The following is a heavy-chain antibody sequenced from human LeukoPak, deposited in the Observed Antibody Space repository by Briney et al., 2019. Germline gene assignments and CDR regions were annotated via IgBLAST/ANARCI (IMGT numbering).Heavy chain of an antibody. Sequence: PSDTLSLTCSVSGGSISTYYWNWIRQPRGKGLEWIGYKTYSGITNYNPSLKSRITISIDTSKNQFSLKLSSVTAADTAVYYCARSGDSHVYYFGYWGQGTPVTVSS. J-gene: IGHJ4*02. CDR2: KTYSGIT. CDR1: GGSISTYY. V-gene: IGHV4-59*08. CDR3: ARSGDSHVYYFGY. D-gene: IGHD1-26*01.